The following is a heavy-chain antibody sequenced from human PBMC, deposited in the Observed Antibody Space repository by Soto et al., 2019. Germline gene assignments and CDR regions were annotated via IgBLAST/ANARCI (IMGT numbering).Heavy chain of an antibody. CDR3: ARSRHGSGSYTHFYSGLDV. CDR1: GFTFISYA. Sequence: QVQLVESGGGVVQPGRSLRLSCAASGFTFISYAMHWVRQAPGKGLEWVAVISFDGSTEDYADSVKGRFTISRDNSKNTVYLQMTGLRSEDTAVYYCARSRHGSGSYTHFYSGLDVWGQGTTVTVSS. J-gene: IGHJ6*02. V-gene: IGHV3-30-3*01. D-gene: IGHD3-10*01. CDR2: ISFDGSTE.